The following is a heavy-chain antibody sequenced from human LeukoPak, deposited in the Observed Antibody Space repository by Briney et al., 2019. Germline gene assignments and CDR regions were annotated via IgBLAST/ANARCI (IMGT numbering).Heavy chain of an antibody. D-gene: IGHD6-19*01. CDR1: GFTFSSYA. CDR3: ARDNLISSGWYDYYYGMDA. CDR2: ISYDGSNK. Sequence: GGSLRLSCAASGFTFSSYAMHWVRQAPGKGLEWVAVISYDGSNKYYADSVKGRFTISRDNSKNTLYLQMNSLRAEDTAVYYCARDNLISSGWYDYYYGMDAWGQGTTVTVSS. V-gene: IGHV3-30-3*01. J-gene: IGHJ6*02.